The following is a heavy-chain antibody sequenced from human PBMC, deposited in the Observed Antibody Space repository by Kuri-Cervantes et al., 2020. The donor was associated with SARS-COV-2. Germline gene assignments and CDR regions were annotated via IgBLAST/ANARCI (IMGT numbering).Heavy chain of an antibody. J-gene: IGHJ4*02. V-gene: IGHV3-11*04. D-gene: IGHD1-7*01. CDR1: GFTFGDYY. CDR3: ASGEIAASGTIYYFDY. Sequence: LSLTCAASGFTFGDYYMTWIRQAPGKGLEWVSYISGSSTTIYNADSVKGRFAISRDNAKNSLYLQMNSLRAEDTAVYYCASGEIAASGTIYYFDYWGQGTLVTVSS. CDR2: ISGSSTTI.